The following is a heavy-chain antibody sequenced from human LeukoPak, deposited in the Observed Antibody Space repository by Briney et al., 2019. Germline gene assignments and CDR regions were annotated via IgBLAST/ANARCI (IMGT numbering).Heavy chain of an antibody. CDR3: ARSSGWSHFDY. V-gene: IGHV3-21*04. J-gene: IGHJ4*02. Sequence: GGSLRLSCAASGFTFSSYWMSWVRQAPGKGLEWVSSISTYSSYTYFADSVKGRFTISRDNSKNTLYLQMNSLRAEDTAVYYCARSSGWSHFDYWGQGTLVTVSS. CDR2: ISTYSSYT. D-gene: IGHD6-19*01. CDR1: GFTFSSYW.